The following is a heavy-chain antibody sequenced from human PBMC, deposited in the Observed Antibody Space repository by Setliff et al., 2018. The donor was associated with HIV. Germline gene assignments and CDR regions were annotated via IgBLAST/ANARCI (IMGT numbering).Heavy chain of an antibody. J-gene: IGHJ6*04. CDR3: AKEGSWSSSRHQMDV. D-gene: IGHD6-13*01. CDR1: GGSISSGGYY. Sequence: PSETLSLTCTVSGGSISSGGYYWSWTRQHPGKGLEWIGDIYYSGSAYYNPSLKSRFTISVDTSKNQFSLNLTSVTAADTAVYYCAKEGSWSSSRHQMDVWGKGTTVTVSS. CDR2: IYYSGSA. V-gene: IGHV4-31*03.